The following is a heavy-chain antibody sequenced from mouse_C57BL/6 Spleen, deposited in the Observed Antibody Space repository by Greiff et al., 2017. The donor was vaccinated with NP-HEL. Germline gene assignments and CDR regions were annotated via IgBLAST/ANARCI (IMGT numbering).Heavy chain of an antibody. Sequence: VKLVESGPGLVQPSQSLSITCTVSGFSLTSYGVHWVRQSPGKGLEWLGVIWSGGSTDYNAAFISRLSISKDNSKSQVFFKMNSLQADDTAIYYCARGGGAYYGNFFDYWGQGTTLTVSA. J-gene: IGHJ2*01. D-gene: IGHD2-10*01. CDR1: GFSLTSYG. CDR3: ARGGGAYYGNFFDY. V-gene: IGHV2-2*01. CDR2: IWSGGST.